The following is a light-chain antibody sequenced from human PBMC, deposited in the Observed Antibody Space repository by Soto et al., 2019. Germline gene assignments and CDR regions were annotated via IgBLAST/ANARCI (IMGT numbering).Light chain of an antibody. J-gene: IGLJ3*02. Sequence: QSALTQPASVSGSPGQSITISCTGTSSDVGSYNLVSWYQQHPGKAPKLMIYEGSKRPSGVSNRFSGSKSGNTASLTISGIQAEDEADYYCCSYASSSTFWVFGGGTKLTVL. CDR2: EGS. CDR3: CSYASSSTFWV. V-gene: IGLV2-23*03. CDR1: SSDVGSYNL.